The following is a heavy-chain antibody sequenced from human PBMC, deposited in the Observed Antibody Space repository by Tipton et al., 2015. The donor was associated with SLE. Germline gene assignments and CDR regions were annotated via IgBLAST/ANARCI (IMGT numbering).Heavy chain of an antibody. CDR2: IYYSGST. D-gene: IGHD1-1*01. J-gene: IGHJ6*02. CDR1: GGSFSGYY. V-gene: IGHV4-34*01. Sequence: TLSLTCAVYGGSFSGYYWSWIRQPPGKGLEWIGSIYYSGSTYYNPSLKSRVTISVDTSKNQFSLELTSVTAADTAMYFCARGGTDKDHHYYALDVWGQGTTVTVSS. CDR3: ARGGTDKDHHYYALDV.